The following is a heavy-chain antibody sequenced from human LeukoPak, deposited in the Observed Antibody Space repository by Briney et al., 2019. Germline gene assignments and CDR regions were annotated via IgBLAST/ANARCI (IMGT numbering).Heavy chain of an antibody. CDR3: ARGNYDILTGYPHFDY. D-gene: IGHD3-9*01. Sequence: SETLSLTCTVSGGSISSYYWSWIRQPAGKGLEWIGRIYTSGSTNYNPSLKSRVTMPVDTSKNQFSLKLSSVTAADTAVYYCARGNYDILTGYPHFDYWGQGTLVTVSS. CDR1: GGSISSYY. V-gene: IGHV4-4*07. J-gene: IGHJ4*02. CDR2: IYTSGST.